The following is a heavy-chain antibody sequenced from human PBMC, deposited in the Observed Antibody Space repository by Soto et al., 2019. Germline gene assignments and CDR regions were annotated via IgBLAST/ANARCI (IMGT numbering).Heavy chain of an antibody. CDR1: GFTFSNAW. CDR2: IKSKTDGGTT. V-gene: IGHV3-15*01. CDR3: TTVFGAAAGMNYYYYGMDV. D-gene: IGHD6-13*01. J-gene: IGHJ6*02. Sequence: PVGSLRLSCAASGFTFSNAWMSWVRQAPGKGLEWVGRIKSKTDGGTTDYAAPVKGRFTISRDDSKNTLYLQMNSLKTEDTAVYYCTTVFGAAAGMNYYYYGMDVWGQGTTVTVSS.